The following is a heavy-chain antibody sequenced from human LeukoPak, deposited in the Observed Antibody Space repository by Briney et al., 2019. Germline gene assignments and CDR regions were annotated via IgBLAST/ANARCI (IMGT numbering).Heavy chain of an antibody. J-gene: IGHJ4*02. CDR3: ARGRPDPQNSDYWDY. CDR2: IHYTGRT. V-gene: IGHV4-59*13. D-gene: IGHD3-22*01. CDR1: RGSISTYY. Sequence: SETLSLTCTISRGSISTYYWSWIRQTPGTTLEWIGNIHYTGRTRYNPSLESRVTMSLDTPKNEYSLRLTSMTAADSAVYYCARGRPDPQNSDYWDYWGQGILVTVSS.